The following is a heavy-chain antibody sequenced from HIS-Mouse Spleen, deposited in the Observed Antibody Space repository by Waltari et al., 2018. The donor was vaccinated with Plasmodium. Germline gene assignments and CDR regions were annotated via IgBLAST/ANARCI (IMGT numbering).Heavy chain of an antibody. V-gene: IGHV4-39*01. J-gene: IGHJ4*02. D-gene: IGHD1-26*01. CDR3: ARRGGSYYYFDY. CDR2: IYYSGST. CDR1: GGSISSSSYY. Sequence: QLQLQESGPGLVKPSETLSPTCTVSGGSISSSSYYWGWIRQPPGKGLEWIGSIYYSGSTYHNPSLKGRVTISVDTSKNQFSRKLSSVTAADTAVYYCARRGGSYYYFDYWGQGTLVTVSS.